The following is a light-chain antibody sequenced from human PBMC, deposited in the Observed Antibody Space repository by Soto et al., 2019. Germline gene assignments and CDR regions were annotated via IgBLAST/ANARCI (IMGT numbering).Light chain of an antibody. CDR2: EVS. V-gene: IGLV2-14*01. Sequence: QSVLAQPASVSGSTGQSITISCTGTSSDVGGYNYVSWYQQHPGKAPKIMIYEVSNRPSGVSNRVSGSKSGNTASLTISGLQADDEADYYCSSYTSSSTYVFGTGTKVTVL. J-gene: IGLJ1*01. CDR1: SSDVGGYNY. CDR3: SSYTSSSTYV.